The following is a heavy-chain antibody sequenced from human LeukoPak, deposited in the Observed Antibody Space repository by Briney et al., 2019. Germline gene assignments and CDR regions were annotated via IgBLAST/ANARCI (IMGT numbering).Heavy chain of an antibody. D-gene: IGHD2-2*01. CDR2: IKQDGSEK. CDR3: ARDWYHAIDY. J-gene: IGHJ4*02. CDR1: GFTFGSYW. Sequence: PGGSLRLSCAASGFTFGSYWMSWVRQAPGKGLEWVANIKQDGSEKYYVDSVKGRFTISRDNAKNTLYLQMNSLRAEDTAVYYCARDWYHAIDYWGQGTLVTVSS. V-gene: IGHV3-7*01.